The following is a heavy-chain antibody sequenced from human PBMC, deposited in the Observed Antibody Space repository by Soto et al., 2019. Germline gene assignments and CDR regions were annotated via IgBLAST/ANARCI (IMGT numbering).Heavy chain of an antibody. CDR2: VNPIGGHT. J-gene: IGHJ4*02. V-gene: IGHV1-46*01. D-gene: IGHD2-21*02. Sequence: QVQLMQSGAEVKKPGASVKVSCKASGDTFTDYYIHWVRQAPGQGLEWMGTVNPIGGHTTYEPHSRSRGTMTTDTAPSTLAMELTSLTSDDPAVYYCARGRHVVVVTAALDYWGQGPRVTFSS. CDR1: GDTFTDYY. CDR3: ARGRHVVVVTAALDY.